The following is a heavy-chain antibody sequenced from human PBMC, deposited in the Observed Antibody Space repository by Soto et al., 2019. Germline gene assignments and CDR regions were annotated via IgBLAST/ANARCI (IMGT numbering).Heavy chain of an antibody. CDR1: GYTFTSYA. D-gene: IGHD3-3*01. Sequence: ASVKVSCKASGYTFTSYAMHWVRQAPGQRLEWMGWINAGNGNTKYSQKFQGRVTITRDTSASTAYMELSSLRSEDTAVYYCARANAGTFDFVSVYPYAFDYWGPGTQVTVSS. CDR2: INAGNGNT. V-gene: IGHV1-3*01. CDR3: ARANAGTFDFVSVYPYAFDY. J-gene: IGHJ4*02.